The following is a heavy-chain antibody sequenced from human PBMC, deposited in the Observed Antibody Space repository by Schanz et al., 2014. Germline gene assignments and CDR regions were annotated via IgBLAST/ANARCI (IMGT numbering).Heavy chain of an antibody. CDR1: GFTFGDYA. D-gene: IGHD6-13*01. CDR2: INTGVNT. Sequence: EVQLLESGGGLVQPGGSLRLSCAASGFTFGDYAMTWVRQAPGKGLEWVSAINTGVNTYYADSVRGRVTMSRDNSKTTLYLQMNSLRAGDAAVYYCARGLISAAGGAFDYWGQGTLVAVSA. V-gene: IGHV3-23*01. J-gene: IGHJ4*02. CDR3: ARGLISAAGGAFDY.